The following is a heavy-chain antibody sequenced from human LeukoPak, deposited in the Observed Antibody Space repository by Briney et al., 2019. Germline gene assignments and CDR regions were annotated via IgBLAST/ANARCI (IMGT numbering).Heavy chain of an antibody. CDR3: ARMNYVSSGWGAPFDY. CDR2: IRSGGTNT. V-gene: IGHV3-48*04. Sequence: GGSLRLSCAGSGFTFSDFWMNWVRQAPGKGLEWVSYIRSGGTNTDYTGSVKGRFTISRDNAKNSLYLQMNSLRAEDTAVYYCARMNYVSSGWGAPFDYWGQGTLVTVSS. J-gene: IGHJ4*02. D-gene: IGHD1-7*01. CDR1: GFTFSDFW.